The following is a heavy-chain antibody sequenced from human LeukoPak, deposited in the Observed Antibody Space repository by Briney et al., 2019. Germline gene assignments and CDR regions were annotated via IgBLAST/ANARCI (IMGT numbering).Heavy chain of an antibody. V-gene: IGHV4-38-2*01. CDR1: GYSISSGYY. CDR2: IYHSGST. Sequence: SETLSLTCAVSGYSISSGYYWGWIRQPPGKGLEWIGSIYHSGSTYYNPSLKSRVTISVDTSKNQFSLRLTSVTAADTAVYYCARQGYNSSPFNYWGQGTLVTVSS. D-gene: IGHD6-13*01. J-gene: IGHJ4*02. CDR3: ARQGYNSSPFNY.